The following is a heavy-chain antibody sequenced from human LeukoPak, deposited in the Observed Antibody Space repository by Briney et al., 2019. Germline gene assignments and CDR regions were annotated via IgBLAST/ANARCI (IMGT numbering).Heavy chain of an antibody. CDR2: IKQDGSEK. D-gene: IGHD3-10*01. CDR3: ARDLGHRITPIDY. CDR1: GFTFSSYW. Sequence: GSLRLSCAASGFTFSSYWMSWIRQAPGKGLEWVANIKQDGSEKYYVDSVKGRFTISRDNAKNSLYLQMNSLRAEDTAVYYCARDLGHRITPIDYWGQGTLVTVSS. J-gene: IGHJ4*02. V-gene: IGHV3-7*01.